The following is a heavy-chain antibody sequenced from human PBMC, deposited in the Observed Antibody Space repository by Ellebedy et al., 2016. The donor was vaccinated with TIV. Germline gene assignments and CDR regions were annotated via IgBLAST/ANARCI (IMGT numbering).Heavy chain of an antibody. CDR2: IYYSGST. CDR1: GGSISSSSYY. V-gene: IGHV4-39*01. CDR3: ARHVGGLTLIVVVINPYYFDY. Sequence: MPSETLSLTCTVSGGSISSSSYYWGWIRQPPGKGMEWIGSIYYSGSTYYNPSLKSRVTISVDTSKNPFSLKLNSVTAADTAVYYSARHVGGLTLIVVVINPYYFDYWGQGTLVTVSS. J-gene: IGHJ4*02. D-gene: IGHD3-22*01.